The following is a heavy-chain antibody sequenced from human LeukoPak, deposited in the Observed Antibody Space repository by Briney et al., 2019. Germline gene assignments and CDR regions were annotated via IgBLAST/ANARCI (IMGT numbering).Heavy chain of an antibody. J-gene: IGHJ4*02. CDR3: AKDRIPLLMGTGFDY. V-gene: IGHV3-30*18. CDR2: ISYDGSNK. CDR1: GFTFSSYG. Sequence: GSSLRLSCAASGFTFSSYGMHWVRQAPRKGLEWVAVISYDGSNKYYEDSLKGRFTISRDNSKNTLYLQMNSQRAEDTAVYYCAKDRIPLLMGTGFDYWGQGTLVSVSS. D-gene: IGHD3-10*01.